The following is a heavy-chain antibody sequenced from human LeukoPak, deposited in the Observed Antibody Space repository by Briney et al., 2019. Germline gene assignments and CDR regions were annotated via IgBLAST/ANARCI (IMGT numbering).Heavy chain of an antibody. V-gene: IGHV3-23*01. D-gene: IGHD6-13*01. CDR2: ISGSAGRT. CDR3: AKEITSAGTRGLDY. Sequence: GGSLRLSCAASGFTFSDYYMSWIRQAPGKGLEWVSAISGSAGRTYYADSLKGRFTISRDNSKNTLYLQMNSLRVEDTAVYYCAKEITSAGTRGLDYWGQGTLVTVSS. J-gene: IGHJ4*02. CDR1: GFTFSDYY.